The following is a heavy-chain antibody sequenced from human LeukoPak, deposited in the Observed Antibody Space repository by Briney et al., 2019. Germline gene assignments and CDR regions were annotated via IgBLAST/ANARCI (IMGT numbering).Heavy chain of an antibody. Sequence: SETLSLTCAVYGGSFSGYYWSWIRQPPGKGLEWIGEINHSGSTNYNPSLKSRVTISVDTSKNQFSLKLSSVTAADTAVYYCARVEAAAGTTIFDYWGQGTLVTVSS. V-gene: IGHV4-34*01. D-gene: IGHD6-13*01. CDR3: ARVEAAAGTTIFDY. CDR1: GGSFSGYY. J-gene: IGHJ4*02. CDR2: INHSGST.